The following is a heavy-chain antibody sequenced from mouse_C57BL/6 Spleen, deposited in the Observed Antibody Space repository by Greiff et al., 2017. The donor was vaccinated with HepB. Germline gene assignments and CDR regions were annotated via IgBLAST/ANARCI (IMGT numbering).Heavy chain of an antibody. CDR3: ARFSWDGFDY. J-gene: IGHJ2*01. CDR1: GYTFTDYY. D-gene: IGHD4-1*01. Sequence: EVQLQQSGPELVKPGASVKISCKASGYTFTDYYMNWVKQSHGKSLEWIGDINPNNGGTSYNQKFKGKATLTVDKSSSTAYTELRSLTSEDSAVYYCARFSWDGFDYWGQGTTLTVSS. CDR2: INPNNGGT. V-gene: IGHV1-26*01.